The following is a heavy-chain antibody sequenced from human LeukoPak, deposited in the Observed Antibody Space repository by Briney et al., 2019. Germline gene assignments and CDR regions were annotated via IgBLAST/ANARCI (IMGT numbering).Heavy chain of an antibody. J-gene: IGHJ6*03. V-gene: IGHV3-11*04. CDR1: GFTFSDYY. CDR3: ARAFRVNYYYYMDV. Sequence: GGSLRLSCAASGFTFSDYYMSWIRQAPGKGLEWVSYISSSGSTIYYADSVKGRFTISRDNAKNSLYLQMNSLRAEDTAVYYCARAFRVNYYYYMDVWGKGTTVTVSS. D-gene: IGHD4-23*01. CDR2: ISSSGSTI.